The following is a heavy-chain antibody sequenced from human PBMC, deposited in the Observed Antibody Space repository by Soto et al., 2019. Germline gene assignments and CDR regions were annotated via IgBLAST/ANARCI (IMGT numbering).Heavy chain of an antibody. D-gene: IGHD3-10*01. CDR1: GFDFRSYG. J-gene: IGHJ4*02. Sequence: GGSLRLSCTASGFDFRSYGIHWVRQAPGRGLEWVAAASYDGSETYYADSAKGRFTVSKEISKNTAFLRMNALRHEDTAVYFCVRDSGWPILNFDSWGQGTLVTVSS. CDR3: VRDSGWPILNFDS. CDR2: ASYDGSET. V-gene: IGHV3-30*03.